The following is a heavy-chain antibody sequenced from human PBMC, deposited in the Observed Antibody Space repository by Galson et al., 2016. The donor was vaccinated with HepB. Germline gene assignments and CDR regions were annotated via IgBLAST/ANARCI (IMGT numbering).Heavy chain of an antibody. Sequence: SVKVSCKVSGNSLAELFIHWVRLAPGKGLEWMGGFDPEDGETTYAQKFQGRVSMTEDTSTDTGYMELSSLRYDDTAVYYCATVGSYTTSSTYYYYYFGMDVWGQGTTVTVSS. D-gene: IGHD3-10*01. CDR1: GNSLAELF. V-gene: IGHV1-24*01. CDR3: ATVGSYTTSSTYYYYYFGMDV. CDR2: FDPEDGET. J-gene: IGHJ6*02.